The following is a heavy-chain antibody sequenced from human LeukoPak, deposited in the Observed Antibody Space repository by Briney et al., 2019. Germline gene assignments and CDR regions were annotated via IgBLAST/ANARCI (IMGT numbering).Heavy chain of an antibody. J-gene: IGHJ3*02. CDR1: GGSISSYY. D-gene: IGHD3-3*01. V-gene: IGHV4-59*01. CDR2: IYYSGST. CDR3: ARESSYDFWSGYYETDAFDI. Sequence: SETLSLTCTVSGGSISSYYWSWIRQPPGKGLEWIGYIYYSGSTNYNPSLKSRVTISVDTYKNQFSLKLSSVSAADTAVYYCARESSYDFWSGYYETDAFDIWGQGTMVTVSS.